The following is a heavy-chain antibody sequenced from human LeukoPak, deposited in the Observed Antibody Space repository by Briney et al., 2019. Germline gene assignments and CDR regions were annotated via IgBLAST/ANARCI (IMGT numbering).Heavy chain of an antibody. V-gene: IGHV3-15*01. CDR2: IKSKADGGTI. CDR3: TTGLTRRHSDNY. CDR1: GLTFSNAY. J-gene: IGHJ4*02. Sequence: GGSLRLSCAGSGLTFSNAYMTWVRRAPGKGLEWVGRIKSKADGGTIDYGAPVKGRFTISRDDSRNTLYLQMNSLKIEDTAVYYCTTGLTRRHSDNYWAQGTLVTVSS. D-gene: IGHD2-15*01.